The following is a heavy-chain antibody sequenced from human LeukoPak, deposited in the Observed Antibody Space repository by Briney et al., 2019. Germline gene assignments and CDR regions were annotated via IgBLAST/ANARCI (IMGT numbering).Heavy chain of an antibody. Sequence: SETLSLTCAVYGGSFSGYYWSWIRQPPGKGLEWIGEINHSGSTNYNPSLKSRVTISVDTSKNQFSLKLSSVTAADTAVYYCAGSGWYKGGFDPWGQGTPVTVSS. D-gene: IGHD6-19*01. V-gene: IGHV4-34*01. CDR2: INHSGST. CDR1: GGSFSGYY. J-gene: IGHJ5*02. CDR3: AGSGWYKGGFDP.